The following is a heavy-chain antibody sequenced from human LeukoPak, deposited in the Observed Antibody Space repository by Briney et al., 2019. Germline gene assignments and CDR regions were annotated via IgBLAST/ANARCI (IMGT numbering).Heavy chain of an antibody. CDR2: INPSNGDT. CDR3: ARESDVGKDFDC. J-gene: IGHJ4*02. Sequence: GASVKVSCKASGYTFTNHYIHLVRQAPGQGLEWMGIINPSNGDTNYAQRFQGRVTMTRDTSTSTVYMELSSLDSEDTAVYYCARESDVGKDFDCWGQGTLVTVSS. D-gene: IGHD1-1*01. CDR1: GYTFTNHY. V-gene: IGHV1-46*01.